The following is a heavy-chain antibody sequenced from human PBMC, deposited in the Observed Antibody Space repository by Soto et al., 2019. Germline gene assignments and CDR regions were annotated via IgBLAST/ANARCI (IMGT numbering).Heavy chain of an antibody. CDR3: VHSKYTDFWSGYYSFYFDY. V-gene: IGHV2-5*01. Sequence: QITLKESGPTQVKPTQTLTLTCTFSGFSLSTSGEGVGWIRQPPGKALEWLALIYWNDDKPYSPSLKNRITVTKDASKNQVFLTMTNMDPVDTATYYCVHSKYTDFWSGYYSFYFDYWGQGTLVTVSS. D-gene: IGHD3-3*01. CDR2: IYWNDDK. J-gene: IGHJ4*02. CDR1: GFSLSTSGEG.